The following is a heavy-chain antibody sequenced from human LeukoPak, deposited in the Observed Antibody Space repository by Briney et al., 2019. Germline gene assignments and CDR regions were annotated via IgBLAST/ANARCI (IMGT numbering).Heavy chain of an antibody. V-gene: IGHV3-11*01. Sequence: PGGSLRLSCAASGFALSDCYMTWIRQAPGKGLEYISYIGGSGGDITYADSVRGRFTVSRDNAKNSLYLQMNSLRVEDTAVYYCARYARELDYWGQGSLVTVSS. D-gene: IGHD2-2*01. CDR3: ARYARELDY. J-gene: IGHJ4*02. CDR2: IGGSGGDI. CDR1: GFALSDCY.